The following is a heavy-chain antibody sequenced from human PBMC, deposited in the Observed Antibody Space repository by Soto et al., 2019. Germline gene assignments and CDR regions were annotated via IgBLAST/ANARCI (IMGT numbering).Heavy chain of an antibody. J-gene: IGHJ5*02. CDR3: AREGGDLTWFDH. CDR2: ISNSSSNI. CDR1: GFTFSSYS. Sequence: EVQLVESGGGLVQPGGSLRLSCAASGFTFSSYSMNWVRQAPGKGLEWVSYISNSSSNIYYADSVEGRFTISRDNAKNALYLQMNSLRAEDTAVYYWAREGGDLTWFDHWGQGTLVTVSS. D-gene: IGHD2-21*02. V-gene: IGHV3-48*01.